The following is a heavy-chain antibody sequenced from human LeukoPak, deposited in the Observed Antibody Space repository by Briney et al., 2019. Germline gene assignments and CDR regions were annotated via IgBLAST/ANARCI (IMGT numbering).Heavy chain of an antibody. CDR3: ARYCSSTSCYYYFDY. CDR1: GGTFSSYA. J-gene: IGHJ4*02. Sequence: ASVKVSCKASGGTFSSYAISWVRQAPGQGLEWMGWISAYNGNTNYAQKLQGRVTMTTDTSTSTAYMELRSLRSDDTAVYYCARYCSSTSCYYYFDYWGQGTLVTVSS. D-gene: IGHD2-2*01. CDR2: ISAYNGNT. V-gene: IGHV1-18*01.